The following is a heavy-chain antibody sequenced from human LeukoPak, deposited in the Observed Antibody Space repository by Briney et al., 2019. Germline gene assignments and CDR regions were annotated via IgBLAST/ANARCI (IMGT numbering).Heavy chain of an antibody. CDR1: GFTFSSYA. CDR2: ISGSGGST. J-gene: IGHJ4*02. CDR3: AKGIAARRGTGDY. Sequence: GGSLRLSCAASGFTFSSYAMSWVRQAPGKGLEWVSAISGSGGSTYYADSVKGRFTISRDNSKNTLYLHMNSLRAEDTAVYYCAKGIAARRGTGDYWGQGTLVTVSS. V-gene: IGHV3-23*01. D-gene: IGHD6-6*01.